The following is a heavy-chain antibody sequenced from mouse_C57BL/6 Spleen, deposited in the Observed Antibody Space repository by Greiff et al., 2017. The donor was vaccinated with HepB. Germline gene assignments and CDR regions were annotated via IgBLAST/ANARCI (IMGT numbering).Heavy chain of an antibody. CDR2: INPSTGGT. D-gene: IGHD1-1*01. CDR3: ARKRSSYYYAMDY. Sequence: EVQLQQSGPELVKPGASVKISCKASGYSFTGYYMNWVKQSPEKSLEWIGEINPSTGGTTYNQKFKAKATLTVDKSSSTAYMQLKSLTSEDSAVYYCARKRSSYYYAMDYWGQGTSVTVSS. CDR1: GYSFTGYY. V-gene: IGHV1-42*01. J-gene: IGHJ4*01.